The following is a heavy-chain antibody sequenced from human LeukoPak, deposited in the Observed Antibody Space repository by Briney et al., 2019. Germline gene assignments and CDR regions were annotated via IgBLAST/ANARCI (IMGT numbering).Heavy chain of an antibody. CDR2: ISDSGGNT. CDR3: AKEPVAGTWPD. D-gene: IGHD6-19*01. V-gene: IGHV3-23*01. Sequence: GGSLRLSCAASGFTFNTYAMSWVRQAPWERLQWVPGISDSGGNTYYADSVRGRFTISRDNSKNTLYLQMNSLRAEDTAVYYCAKEPVAGTWPDWGQGTLVTVSS. J-gene: IGHJ4*02. CDR1: GFTFNTYA.